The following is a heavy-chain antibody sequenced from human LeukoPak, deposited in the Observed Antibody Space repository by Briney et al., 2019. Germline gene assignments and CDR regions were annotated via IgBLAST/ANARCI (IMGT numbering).Heavy chain of an antibody. J-gene: IGHJ6*03. CDR1: GGSISGYY. CDR2: IYYSGST. Sequence: SETLSLTCTVSGGSISGYYWSWIRQPPGKGLEWIGYIYYSGSTNYNPSLRSRLTISVDTSKNQFSLKLSSVTAADTAVYYCARDRKDYYYYMDVWGKGTTVTVSS. V-gene: IGHV4-59*12. CDR3: ARDRKDYYYYMDV.